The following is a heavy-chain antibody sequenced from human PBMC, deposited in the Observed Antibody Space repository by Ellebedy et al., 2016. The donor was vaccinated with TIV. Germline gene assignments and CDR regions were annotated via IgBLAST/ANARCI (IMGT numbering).Heavy chain of an antibody. Sequence: GESLKISCAASGFTFSNFGMHWVRQAPGKGLEWAAVIWYDGSNKYYADSVRGRFTISRDDSKNMLYLQMNSLRVEDTALYYCARVGSVSGTTDAFDVWGQGTMVTVSS. CDR3: ARVGSVSGTTDAFDV. J-gene: IGHJ3*01. CDR2: IWYDGSNK. D-gene: IGHD1-14*01. CDR1: GFTFSNFG. V-gene: IGHV3-33*01.